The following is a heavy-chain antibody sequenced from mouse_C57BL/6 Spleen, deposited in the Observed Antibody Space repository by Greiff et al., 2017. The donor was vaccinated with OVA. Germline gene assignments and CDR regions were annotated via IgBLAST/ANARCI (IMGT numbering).Heavy chain of an antibody. D-gene: IGHD4-1*01. Sequence: EVKLQESGGGLVKPGGSLKLSCAASGFTFSDYGMHWVRQAPEKGLEWVAYISSGSSTIYYADTVKGRVTISRDNAKNTLFLQMTSLRSEDTAMYYCANWDFDYWGQGTTLTVSS. CDR3: ANWDFDY. J-gene: IGHJ2*01. V-gene: IGHV5-17*01. CDR1: GFTFSDYG. CDR2: ISSGSSTI.